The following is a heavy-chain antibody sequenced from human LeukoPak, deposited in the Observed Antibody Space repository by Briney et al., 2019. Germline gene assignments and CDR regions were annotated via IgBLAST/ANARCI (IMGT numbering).Heavy chain of an antibody. CDR3: AGESSNSFDY. V-gene: IGHV3-33*08. J-gene: IGHJ4*02. CDR1: GFTFSSYA. CDR2: IWYDGTDK. D-gene: IGHD2-2*01. Sequence: GGSLRLSCAASGFTFSSYAMSWVRQAPGKGLEWVAVIWYDGTDKYYADSVKGRFTISRDNSKNTLYLQMNSLRAEDTALYYCAGESSNSFDYWGQGTLVTVSS.